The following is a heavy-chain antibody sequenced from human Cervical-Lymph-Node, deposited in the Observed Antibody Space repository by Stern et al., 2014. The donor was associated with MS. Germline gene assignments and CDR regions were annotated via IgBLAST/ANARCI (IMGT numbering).Heavy chain of an antibody. J-gene: IGHJ4*02. Sequence: QLQLQESGPRLVKPSQTLSLTCTVSGGPISSGGYYWSWIRQHPGKGLEWIGYIYYSGSTYYNPSLKSLVTISVDTSKNQFSLKLSSVTAADTAVYYCAATEGYYFDYWGQGTLVTVSS. CDR2: IYYSGST. CDR1: GGPISSGGYY. CDR3: AATEGYYFDY. D-gene: IGHD4-17*01. V-gene: IGHV4-31*01.